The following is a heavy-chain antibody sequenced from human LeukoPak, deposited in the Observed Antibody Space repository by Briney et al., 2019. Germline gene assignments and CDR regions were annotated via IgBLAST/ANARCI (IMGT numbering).Heavy chain of an antibody. D-gene: IGHD4-17*01. Sequence: PGGSLRLSCAASGFTFSSYAMSWVRQAPEKGLEWVSTISGSGGGTYYADSVKGRFTISRDDSKNTLYLQMDSLKTEDTAVFYCTSDTVSTSDYAMDVWGQGTTVTVSS. V-gene: IGHV3-23*01. CDR3: TSDTVSTSDYAMDV. J-gene: IGHJ6*02. CDR2: ISGSGGGT. CDR1: GFTFSSYA.